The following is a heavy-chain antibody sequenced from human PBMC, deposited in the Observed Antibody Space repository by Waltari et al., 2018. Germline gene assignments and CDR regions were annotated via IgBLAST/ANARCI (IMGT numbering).Heavy chain of an antibody. V-gene: IGHV1-2*06. J-gene: IGHJ5*02. D-gene: IGHD3-22*01. CDR1: GYTFTGDY. CDR2: INPNTGDT. Sequence: QVQLVQSGAEVKKHGASVKVSCKAYGYTFTGDYFHWVRQAPGQGLEWRGRINPNTGDTTYAQEFQGRVTMTRDTSISTAYMELTSLRSEDTAVYYCARDWGYYSDTSGYPSNWFGPWGQGTLVTVSS. CDR3: ARDWGYYSDTSGYPSNWFGP.